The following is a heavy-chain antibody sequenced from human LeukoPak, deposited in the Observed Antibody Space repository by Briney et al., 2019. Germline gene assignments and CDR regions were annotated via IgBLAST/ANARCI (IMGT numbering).Heavy chain of an antibody. CDR1: GYSISSGYY. J-gene: IGHJ5*02. D-gene: IGHD3/OR15-3a*01. Sequence: PSETLSLTCTVSGYSISSGYYWGWIRQPPGKGLEWIGSIYHNGSTYYNPSLKSRLTISIDTSRNQFSLRLSSVTAAGADTAVYYCVREVNHYGLRRNSFDPWGQGLKVTVSS. V-gene: IGHV4-38-2*02. CDR2: IYHNGST. CDR3: VREVNHYGLRRNSFDP.